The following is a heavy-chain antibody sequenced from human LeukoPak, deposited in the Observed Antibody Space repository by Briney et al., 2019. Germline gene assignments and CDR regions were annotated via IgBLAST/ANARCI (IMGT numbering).Heavy chain of an antibody. D-gene: IGHD6-13*01. Sequence: GGSLRLSCAASGFTFSSYSMNWARQAPGKGLEWVSSISSSSSYIYYADSVKGRFTISRDNAKNSLYLQMNSLRAEDTAVYYCARVPRGIADYWGQGTLVTVSS. V-gene: IGHV3-21*01. CDR3: ARVPRGIADY. CDR2: ISSSSSYI. CDR1: GFTFSSYS. J-gene: IGHJ4*02.